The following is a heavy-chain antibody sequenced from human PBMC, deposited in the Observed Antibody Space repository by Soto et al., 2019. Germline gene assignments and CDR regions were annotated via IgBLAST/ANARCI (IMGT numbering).Heavy chain of an antibody. CDR2: ISSSSSYI. V-gene: IGHV3-21*01. D-gene: IGHD2-15*01. Sequence: GALRLSCASSGFTFSCYSMKWVRQAAGELLGWGSSISSSSSYIYYADSVKGRFNISRDNAKNSLYLQMNSLRAEDTAVYYCARDRIMDVWGQGPTVTV. CDR1: GFTFSCYS. J-gene: IGHJ6*02. CDR3: ARDRIMDV.